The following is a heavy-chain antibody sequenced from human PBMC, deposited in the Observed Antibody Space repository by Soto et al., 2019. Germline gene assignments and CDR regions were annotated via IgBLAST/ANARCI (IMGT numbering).Heavy chain of an antibody. Sequence: QVQLVESGGGVVQPGRSLRLSCAASGFTFSSYGMHWVRQAPGKGLEWVAVISYDGSNKYYADSVKGRFTISRDSSKNTLYLQMNSLRAEDTAVYYCAKVRSNWNDVGYFDYWGQGTLVTVSS. V-gene: IGHV3-30*18. J-gene: IGHJ4*02. D-gene: IGHD1-1*01. CDR1: GFTFSSYG. CDR2: ISYDGSNK. CDR3: AKVRSNWNDVGYFDY.